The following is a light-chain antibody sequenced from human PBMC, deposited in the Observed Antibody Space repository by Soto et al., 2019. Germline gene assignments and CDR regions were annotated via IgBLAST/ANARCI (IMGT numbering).Light chain of an antibody. V-gene: IGKV3-15*01. CDR1: QSVSNY. CDR2: DVS. Sequence: ETVMTQSPATLSVSPGGRATLSCRASQSVSNYLAWYQQKTGQAPRLLIYDVSTRATGVPARFSGSGSGTEFTLTISSLQPVEFATYDCQQDYIYPRTFGQGTKVEIK. J-gene: IGKJ1*01. CDR3: QQDYIYPRT.